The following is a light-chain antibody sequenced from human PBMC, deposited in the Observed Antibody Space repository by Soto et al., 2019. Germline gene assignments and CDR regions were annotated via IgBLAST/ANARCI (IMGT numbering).Light chain of an antibody. CDR3: HQYDSWT. J-gene: IGKJ1*01. CDR2: GAS. V-gene: IGKV3-20*01. CDR1: QSVSGSY. Sequence: EIVLTQSPGTLSLSPGERATLSCRASQSVSGSYLAWHQRKPGQAPRLLIYGASSRATGIPDRFSGSGSGTDFTLTISRLEPEDFAVYYCHQYDSWTFGQGTKVDIK.